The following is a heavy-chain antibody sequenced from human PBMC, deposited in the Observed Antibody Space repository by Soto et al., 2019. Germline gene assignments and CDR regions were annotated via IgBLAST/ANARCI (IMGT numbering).Heavy chain of an antibody. Sequence: GGSLRLSCAASGFTFSSYSMNWVRQAPGKGLEWVSSISSSSSYIYYADSVKGRFTISRDNAKNSLYLQMNSLRAEDTAVYYCARDLKGGNLGYWGQGTLVPVSS. V-gene: IGHV3-21*01. D-gene: IGHD2-15*01. CDR1: GFTFSSYS. CDR3: ARDLKGGNLGY. J-gene: IGHJ4*02. CDR2: ISSSSSYI.